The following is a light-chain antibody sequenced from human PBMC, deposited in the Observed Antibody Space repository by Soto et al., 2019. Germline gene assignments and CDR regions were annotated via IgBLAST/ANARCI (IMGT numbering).Light chain of an antibody. CDR1: QSVLYNSNNYNY. V-gene: IGKV4-1*01. CDR2: WAS. J-gene: IGKJ2*01. Sequence: DIVMTQSPDSLAVSLGERASINCKSSQSVLYNSNNYNYLAWYQQKPGQPPKLLIYWASTRESGVPDRFSGSGSGTDVTLTISSLQAEDVAVYYCQQYYLIPHTFGQGTKLEIK. CDR3: QQYYLIPHT.